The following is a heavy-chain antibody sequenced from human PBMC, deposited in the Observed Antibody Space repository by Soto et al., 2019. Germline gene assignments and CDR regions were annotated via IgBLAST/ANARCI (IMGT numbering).Heavy chain of an antibody. CDR1: GYSFNDYG. CDR2: ISVHNGNA. J-gene: IGHJ4*02. V-gene: IGHV1-18*01. D-gene: IGHD3-22*01. CDR3: ARAGHYESTGYFYVRY. Sequence: QVQLVQSEAEVKKPGASVKVSCKTTGYSFNDYGITWVRQAPGQGLEWMGCISVHNGNANYAQKLQGRVTMTADTSTSTAYMELRTLRSDDTAVYYGARAGHYESTGYFYVRYWGQGTLVTGSS.